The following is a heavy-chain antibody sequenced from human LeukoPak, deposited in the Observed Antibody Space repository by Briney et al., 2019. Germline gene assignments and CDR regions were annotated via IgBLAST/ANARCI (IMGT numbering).Heavy chain of an antibody. Sequence: GGSLRLSCAASGFTFSSYEMNWVRQAPGKGLEWVSYISSSGSTICYADSVKGRFTISRDNAKNSLYLQMNSLRAEDTAVYYCARDLGSSWSSYFDYWGQGTLVTVSS. J-gene: IGHJ4*02. V-gene: IGHV3-48*03. D-gene: IGHD6-13*01. CDR3: ARDLGSSWSSYFDY. CDR1: GFTFSSYE. CDR2: ISSSGSTI.